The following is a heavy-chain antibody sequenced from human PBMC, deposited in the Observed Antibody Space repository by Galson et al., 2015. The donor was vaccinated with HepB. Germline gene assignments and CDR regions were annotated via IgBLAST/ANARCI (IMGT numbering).Heavy chain of an antibody. D-gene: IGHD3-22*01. J-gene: IGHJ3*02. CDR2: VDPEDGDT. CDR3: ATGYSDNGGGDSFDI. Sequence: SVKVSCKVSGYTLTELSIHWVRQTPGKWLEWMGGVDPEDGDTISAQNFQGRVTMTEDTSTDTAYMESRSLRSEDSAFYYCATGYSDNGGGDSFDIWGQGTMVIVSS. V-gene: IGHV1-24*01. CDR1: GYTLTELS.